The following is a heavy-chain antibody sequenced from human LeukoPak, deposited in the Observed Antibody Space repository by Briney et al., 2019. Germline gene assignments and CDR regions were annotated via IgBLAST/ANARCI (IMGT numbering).Heavy chain of an antibody. D-gene: IGHD2-15*01. CDR3: VRSGYCYGGTCHSGAFDI. CDR1: GYTFTSYY. Sequence: ASVKVSCKASGYTFTSYYMHWVRQAPGQGLEWRGIINPSGGSTSYAQKFQGRITMTTDTSTSTAYMELRSLRSDDTAVYYCVRSGYCYGGTCHSGAFDIWGQGTVVTVSS. CDR2: INPSGGST. V-gene: IGHV1-46*01. J-gene: IGHJ3*02.